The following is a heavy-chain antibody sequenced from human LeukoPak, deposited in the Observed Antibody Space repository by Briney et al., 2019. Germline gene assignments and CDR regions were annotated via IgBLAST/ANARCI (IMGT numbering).Heavy chain of an antibody. D-gene: IGHD3-16*01. CDR1: GFTFSSYW. CDR2: IKQDGSEK. CDR3: AGVLGGRIRITFGGMGGAFDY. J-gene: IGHJ4*02. Sequence: GGSLRLSCAASGFTFSSYWMSWVRQAPGKGLEWVANIKQDGSEKYYVDSVKGRFTISRDNAKNSLYLQMNSLRAEDTAVYYCAGVLGGRIRITFGGMGGAFDYWGQGTLVTVSS. V-gene: IGHV3-7*04.